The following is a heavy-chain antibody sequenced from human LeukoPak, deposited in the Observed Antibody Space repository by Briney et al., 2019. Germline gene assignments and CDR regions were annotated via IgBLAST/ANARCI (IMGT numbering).Heavy chain of an antibody. CDR2: IKQDGSEK. V-gene: IGHV3-7*01. D-gene: IGHD6-13*01. CDR1: GFTFSSYW. J-gene: IGHJ4*02. Sequence: PGGSLRLSCAASGFTFSSYWMSWVRQAPGKGLEWVANIKQDGSEKYYVDSVKGRFTISRDNAKNSLYLQMNSLRAEDTAVYYCARESDSSSWYPSHWGQGTLVTVSS. CDR3: ARESDSSSWYPSH.